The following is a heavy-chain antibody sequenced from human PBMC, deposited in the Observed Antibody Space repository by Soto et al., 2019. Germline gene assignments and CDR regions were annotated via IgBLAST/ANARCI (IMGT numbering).Heavy chain of an antibody. CDR1: GFTFSSYA. CDR2: ISYDGSKK. V-gene: IGHV3-30-3*01. CDR3: ARATFEYSSSSVVY. Sequence: QVQLVESGGGVVQPGRSLRLSCAASGFTFSSYAMHWVRQAPGKGLEWVAVISYDGSKKYYADSVKGRFTISRDNSKNTLYLQMNGLRADDTAVYYCARATFEYSSSSVVYWGQGTLVTVSS. J-gene: IGHJ4*02. D-gene: IGHD6-6*01.